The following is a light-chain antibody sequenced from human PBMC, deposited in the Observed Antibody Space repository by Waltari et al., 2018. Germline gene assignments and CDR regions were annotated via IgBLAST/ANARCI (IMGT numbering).Light chain of an antibody. CDR1: HSAVAASDS. V-gene: IGLV2-14*03. CDR2: DFT. CDR3: SSQTLDGVVL. Sequence: QSALTQPASVSGSPGQSITISCSGIHSAVAASDSVSWYQHHPGEAPQVILYDFTNRPSGVSDRFSASKSANRAFLTLSGLQPDDEGDYYCSSQTLDGVVLFGGGTKLTVL. J-gene: IGLJ2*01.